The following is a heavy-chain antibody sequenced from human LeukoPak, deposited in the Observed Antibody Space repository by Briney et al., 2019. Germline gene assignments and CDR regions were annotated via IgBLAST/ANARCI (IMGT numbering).Heavy chain of an antibody. CDR2: INPSGGST. V-gene: IGHV1-46*01. Sequence: GGSLRLSCAASGFTFSSYYMHWVRQAPGQGLEWMGIINPSGGSTSYAQKFQGRVTMTRDTSISTAYMELSRLRSDDTAVYYCARDRTKYCRSTSCPLDYWGQGTLVTVSS. CDR3: ARDRTKYCRSTSCPLDY. D-gene: IGHD2-2*01. J-gene: IGHJ4*02. CDR1: GFTFSSYY.